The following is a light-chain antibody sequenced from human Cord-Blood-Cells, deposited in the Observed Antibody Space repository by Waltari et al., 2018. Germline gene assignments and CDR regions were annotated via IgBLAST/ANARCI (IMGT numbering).Light chain of an antibody. J-gene: IGLJ2*01. CDR1: SSYIGGYNY. Sequence: QSALTQPPSASGSPGQSVTISCPGSSSYIGGYNYVSWYQRHPGKATKRRIDEVSKLPWVVPDRFAGSKAVNAASLTVSGLQAEDEADYYCSSYAGSDNFVVFGGGTKLTVL. CDR3: SSYAGSDNFVV. CDR2: EVS. V-gene: IGLV2-8*01.